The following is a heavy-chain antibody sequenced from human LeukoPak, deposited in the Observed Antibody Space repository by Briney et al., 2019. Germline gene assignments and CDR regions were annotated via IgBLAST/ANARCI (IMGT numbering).Heavy chain of an antibody. D-gene: IGHD3-10*01. CDR2: ISYDGSNK. CDR3: AKDPKYYYGSGSARLGYYYYYYGVDV. CDR1: GFTFSSYW. V-gene: IGHV3-30*18. Sequence: PGGSLRLSCAASGFTFSSYWMSWVRQAPGKGLEWVAVISYDGSNKYYADSVKGRFTISRDNSKNTLYLQMNSLRAEDTAVYYCAKDPKYYYGSGSARLGYYYYYYGVDVWGQGTTVTVSS. J-gene: IGHJ6*02.